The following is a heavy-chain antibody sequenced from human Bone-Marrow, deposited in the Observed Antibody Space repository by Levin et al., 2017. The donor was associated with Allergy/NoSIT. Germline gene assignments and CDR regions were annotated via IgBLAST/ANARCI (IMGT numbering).Heavy chain of an antibody. CDR2: MFAGGAA. CDR3: AGDETFNCWHVGWFHS. V-gene: IGHV4-61*02. J-gene: IGHJ5*01. CDR1: GDSINNSHHY. D-gene: IGHD1-20*01. Sequence: SETLSLTCTVSGDSINNSHHYWSWIRQPAGKGLEWIGRMFAGGAATYNRSLRSRVTISIDTSKNQFSLKLTSVTAAGPAVYYWAGDETFNCWHVGWFHSWGQGNLVPVSS.